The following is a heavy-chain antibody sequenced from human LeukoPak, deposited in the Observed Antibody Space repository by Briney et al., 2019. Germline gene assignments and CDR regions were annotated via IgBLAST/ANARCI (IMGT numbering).Heavy chain of an antibody. V-gene: IGHV1-69*04. J-gene: IGHJ4*02. Sequence: SVKVSCKASGGTFSSYAISWVRQAPGQGLEWVGRIIPILGIANYAQKFQGRVTITADKSTSTAYMELSSLRSEDTAVYYCARGGEYSSSSGVYWGQGTLVTVSS. CDR1: GGTFSSYA. CDR2: IIPILGIA. D-gene: IGHD6-6*01. CDR3: ARGGEYSSSSGVY.